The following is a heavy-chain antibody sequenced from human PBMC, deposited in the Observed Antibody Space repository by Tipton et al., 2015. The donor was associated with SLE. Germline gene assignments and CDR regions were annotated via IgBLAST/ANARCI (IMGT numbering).Heavy chain of an antibody. Sequence: TPSLTCAVSGGSISSGGYSWSWIRQPPGKGLEWVGFIYHSGSTYYNPSLKSRVSISVDRSKNHLTLMLTSVTAADTAVYYCARHAGDYAYFDSWGQGTLVTVSS. CDR2: IYHSGST. CDR3: ARHAGDYAYFDS. CDR1: GGSISSGGYS. D-gene: IGHD4-17*01. V-gene: IGHV4-30-2*01. J-gene: IGHJ4*02.